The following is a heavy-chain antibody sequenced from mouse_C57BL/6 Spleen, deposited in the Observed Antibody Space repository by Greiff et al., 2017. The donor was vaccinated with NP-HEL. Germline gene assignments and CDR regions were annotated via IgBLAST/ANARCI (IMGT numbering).Heavy chain of an antibody. D-gene: IGHD2-4*01. CDR1: GFTFSDYG. V-gene: IGHV5-17*01. J-gene: IGHJ3*01. CDR2: ISSGSSTI. Sequence: EVQGVESGGGLVKPGGSLKLSCAASGFTFSDYGMHWVRQAPEKGLEWVAYISSGSSTIYYADTVKGRFTISRDNAKNTLFLQMTSLRSEDTAMYYCASGDYDSWFAYWGQGTLVTVSA. CDR3: ASGDYDSWFAY.